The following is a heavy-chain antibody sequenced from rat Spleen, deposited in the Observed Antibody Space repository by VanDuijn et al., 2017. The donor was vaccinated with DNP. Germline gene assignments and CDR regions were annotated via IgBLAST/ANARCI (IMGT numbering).Heavy chain of an antibody. V-gene: IGHV5S13*01. J-gene: IGHJ2*01. Sequence: EVQLVESGGGLVQPGGSLRLSCAASGFTFSDYAMAWVRQAPTKGLEWVACISTGGGNTYYRDSVKGRFTISRDNAKNTQYLQMDSLRSEDTATYYCATHYYDGSYYYGYFDYWGQGVMVTVSS. CDR3: ATHYYDGSYYYGYFDY. CDR1: GFTFSDYA. D-gene: IGHD1-12*02. CDR2: ISTGGGNT.